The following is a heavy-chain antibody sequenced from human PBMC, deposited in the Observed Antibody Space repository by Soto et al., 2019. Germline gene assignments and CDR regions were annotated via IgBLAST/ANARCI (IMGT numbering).Heavy chain of an antibody. J-gene: IGHJ4*02. CDR2: IYYSGST. V-gene: IGHV4-31*03. Sequence: SQTLSLTCTVSGGSISSGGYYWRWNRPHPGKGLEWIGYIYYSGSTYYNPSLKSRVTISVDTSKNQFSLKLSSVTAADTAVYYCARAERRAVAGTGTNYWGQGILVTGSS. D-gene: IGHD6-19*01. CDR1: GGSISSGGYY. CDR3: ARAERRAVAGTGTNY.